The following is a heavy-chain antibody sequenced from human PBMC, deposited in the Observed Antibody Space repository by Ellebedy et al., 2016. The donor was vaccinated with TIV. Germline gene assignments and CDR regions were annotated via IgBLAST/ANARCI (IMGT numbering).Heavy chain of an antibody. CDR3: SKVGDLSSSWYGPIDV. J-gene: IGHJ3*01. CDR2: FFRMFGTA. Sequence: AASVKVSCKASGGTFSSYSITWVRQAPGQGLEWIGGFFRMFGTATYAQQFRGRVTITADESTRTAVMGLSRLTSEDTAVYYCSKVGDLSSSWYGPIDVWGQGTMVTVSS. D-gene: IGHD6-13*01. CDR1: GGTFSSYS. V-gene: IGHV1-69*13.